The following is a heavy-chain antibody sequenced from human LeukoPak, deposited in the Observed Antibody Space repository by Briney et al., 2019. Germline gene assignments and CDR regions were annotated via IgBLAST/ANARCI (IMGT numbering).Heavy chain of an antibody. CDR3: ARDRYYYGSGSLSWFDP. D-gene: IGHD3-10*01. V-gene: IGHV4-4*07. CDR2: IYTSGST. Sequence: KPSETLSLTCTVSGGSISSYYWSWIRQPAGKGLEWIGRIYTSGSTNYNPSLKSRVTMSVDTSKNQFSLKLSSVTAADTAVYYCARDRYYYGSGSLSWFDPWGQGTLVTVSS. J-gene: IGHJ5*02. CDR1: GGSISSYY.